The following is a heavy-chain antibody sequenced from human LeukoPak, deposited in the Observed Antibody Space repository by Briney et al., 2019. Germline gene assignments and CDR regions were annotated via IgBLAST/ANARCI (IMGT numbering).Heavy chain of an antibody. Sequence: PSETLSLTCTVSGGSISSYYWSWIRQPPGKGLEWIGYIYYSGSTNYNPSLKSRVTMSVDTSKNQFSLKLSSVTAADTAVYYCAREKIAAAGTEGWFDPWGQGTLVTVSS. D-gene: IGHD6-13*01. CDR3: AREKIAAAGTEGWFDP. V-gene: IGHV4-59*12. J-gene: IGHJ5*02. CDR1: GGSISSYY. CDR2: IYYSGST.